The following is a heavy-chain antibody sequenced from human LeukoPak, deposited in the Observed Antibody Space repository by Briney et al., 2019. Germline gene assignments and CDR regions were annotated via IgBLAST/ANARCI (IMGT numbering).Heavy chain of an antibody. CDR1: GFTFSNHY. J-gene: IGHJ3*02. Sequence: TGGSLRLSCAASGFTFSNHYMSWVRQAPGKGLEWVSVIYSGGSTYYADSVKGRFTISRDNSKNTLYLQMNSLRAEDTAVYYCAREGGRDAFDIWGQGTMVTVSS. CDR3: AREGGRDAFDI. D-gene: IGHD2-15*01. V-gene: IGHV3-53*01. CDR2: IYSGGST.